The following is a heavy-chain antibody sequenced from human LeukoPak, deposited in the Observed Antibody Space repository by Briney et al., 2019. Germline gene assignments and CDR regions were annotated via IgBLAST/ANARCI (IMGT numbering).Heavy chain of an antibody. D-gene: IGHD2-15*01. Sequence: NPSETLSLTCTVSGGSISSSGSCWGWIRQPPREGLEWIGTICYSGSTYYNPSLKSRVTMSVDTSKIPFYLNLSSVTAADTAVYYCTRVCSGGTCFGFWDQGTLGTVSS. J-gene: IGHJ4*02. CDR1: GGSISSSGSC. V-gene: IGHV4-39*01. CDR3: TRVCSGGTCFGF. CDR2: ICYSGST.